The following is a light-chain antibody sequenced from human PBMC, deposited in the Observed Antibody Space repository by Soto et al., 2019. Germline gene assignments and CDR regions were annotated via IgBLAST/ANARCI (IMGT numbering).Light chain of an antibody. J-gene: IGKJ1*01. V-gene: IGKV3-20*01. CDR3: QQYGSSPWP. Sequence: EIVLTQSPGTLSFSPGERATLSCRASQSVSSSYLGWYQQKPGQAPRLLIYGASSRATGIPDRFSGSGSGTDFTLTISRLEPEDFAVYYCQQYGSSPWPFGQGTKV. CDR2: GAS. CDR1: QSVSSSY.